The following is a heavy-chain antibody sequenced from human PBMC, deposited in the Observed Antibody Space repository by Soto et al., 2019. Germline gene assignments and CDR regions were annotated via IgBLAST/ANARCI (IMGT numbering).Heavy chain of an antibody. CDR3: ATSVNSAMAFDY. V-gene: IGHV1-46*01. CDR1: GYTFTHYY. Sequence: QVQLVQSGAEVKKPGASVKVSCKVSGYTFTHYYIHWVRQAPGQGLEWMGIINPNGGSTTYAQKFRAGFTMTRDTSTSTVYMELSSLRSEDSAVYYCATSVNSAMAFDYWGQGTLVTVSS. CDR2: INPNGGST. J-gene: IGHJ4*02. D-gene: IGHD5-18*01.